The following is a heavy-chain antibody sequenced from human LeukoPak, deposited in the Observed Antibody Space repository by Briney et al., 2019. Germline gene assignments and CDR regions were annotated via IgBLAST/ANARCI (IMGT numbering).Heavy chain of an antibody. CDR3: AKDVSSGWYEGELFDY. J-gene: IGHJ4*02. Sequence: PGGSLRPSCAASGFTFDDYAMHWVRQAPGKGLEWVSGISWNSGSIGYADSVKGRFTISRDNAKNSLYLQMNRLRAADTSLYYRAKDVSSGWYEGELFDYWVQGTLVTVPS. CDR2: ISWNSGSI. CDR1: GFTFDDYA. D-gene: IGHD6-19*01. V-gene: IGHV3-9*01.